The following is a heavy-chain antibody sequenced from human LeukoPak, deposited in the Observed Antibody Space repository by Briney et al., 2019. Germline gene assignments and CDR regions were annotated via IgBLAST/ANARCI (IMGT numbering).Heavy chain of an antibody. CDR2: ISSSGGST. Sequence: GGSLRLSCAASGFTFSTYSMNWVRQAPGKGLEWVSTISSSGGSTYYAYSVKGRFTISRDNSKNTLYLQMNSLRADDTAVYYCAKSPLRTRILLDYWGQGTLVTVSS. CDR1: GFTFSTYS. J-gene: IGHJ4*02. D-gene: IGHD3-3*01. V-gene: IGHV3-23*01. CDR3: AKSPLRTRILLDY.